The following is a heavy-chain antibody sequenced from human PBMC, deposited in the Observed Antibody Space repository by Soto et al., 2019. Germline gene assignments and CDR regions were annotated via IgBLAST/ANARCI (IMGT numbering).Heavy chain of an antibody. CDR3: ASDLVGASDSYGLDV. CDR1: GFTFSNYG. V-gene: IGHV3-33*01. Sequence: PGGSLRLSCAASGFTFSNYGMHWVRQAPGKGLEWVAIIWHDGNNKYYADSVRGRFIISRDNSKNRLYLQMNSLRAEDTAVYYCASDLVGASDSYGLDVWGQGTPVTVS. D-gene: IGHD1-26*01. CDR2: IWHDGNNK. J-gene: IGHJ6*02.